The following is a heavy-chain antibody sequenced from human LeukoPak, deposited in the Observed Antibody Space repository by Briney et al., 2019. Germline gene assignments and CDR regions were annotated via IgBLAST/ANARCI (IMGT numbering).Heavy chain of an antibody. D-gene: IGHD3-16*01. CDR1: GFTFSDYY. Sequence: GGCLRLSCAASGFTFSDYYMSWMRQAPGKGLEWVSYISSSGNTIYYADSVKGRFTISRDNAKNSLYLQMNSLRAEDTAVYYCARGRRYGDYWGQGTLVTVSS. J-gene: IGHJ4*02. CDR2: ISSSGNTI. CDR3: ARGRRYGDY. V-gene: IGHV3-11*01.